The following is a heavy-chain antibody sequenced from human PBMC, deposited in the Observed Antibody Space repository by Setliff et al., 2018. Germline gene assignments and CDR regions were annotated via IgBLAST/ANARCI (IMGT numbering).Heavy chain of an antibody. CDR3: AKEHVVISFVTNTHHHYGMDV. D-gene: IGHD2-8*01. Sequence: PSETLSLTCTVSGASISSHYWSWIRQAPGKGLQWIAYVHYNGETNYNPSLKSRVSISADTSMNPFSLRMTSVSAADTAVYYCAKEHVVISFVTNTHHHYGMDVWGQGATVTV. CDR2: VHYNGET. CDR1: GASISSHY. V-gene: IGHV4-59*11. J-gene: IGHJ6*02.